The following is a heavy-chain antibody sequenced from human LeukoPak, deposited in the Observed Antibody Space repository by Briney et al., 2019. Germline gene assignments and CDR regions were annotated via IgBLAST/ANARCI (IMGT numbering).Heavy chain of an antibody. J-gene: IGHJ6*02. V-gene: IGHV4-30-4*01. CDR2: IYYSGST. Sequence: SETLFLTCTVSGGSISSGDYYWSWIRQPPGKGLEWIVYIYYSGSTYYNPSLKSRVTISVDTSKNQFSLKLSSVTAADTAVYYCARDPYSSSWYYYGMDVWGQGTTVTVSS. CDR3: ARDPYSSSWYYYGMDV. D-gene: IGHD6-13*01. CDR1: GGSISSGDYY.